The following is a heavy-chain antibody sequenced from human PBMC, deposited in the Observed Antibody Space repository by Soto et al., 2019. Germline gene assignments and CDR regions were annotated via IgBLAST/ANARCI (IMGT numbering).Heavy chain of an antibody. CDR3: AKDRTIFGVVMPLDY. J-gene: IGHJ4*02. CDR1: GFTFSSYA. V-gene: IGHV3-23*01. D-gene: IGHD3-3*01. CDR2: ISGSGGST. Sequence: PGGSLRLSCAASGFTFSSYAMSWVRQAPGKGLEWVSAISGSGGSTYYADSVKGRFTISRDNSKNTLYLQMNSLRAEDTAVYYCAKDRTIFGVVMPLDYWGQGTLVTVSS.